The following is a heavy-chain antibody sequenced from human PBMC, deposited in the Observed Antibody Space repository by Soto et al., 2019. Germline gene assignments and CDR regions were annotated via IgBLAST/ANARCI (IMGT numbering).Heavy chain of an antibody. Sequence: QVQLVESGGGVVQPGRSLRLSCAASGFTFSSYGMHWVRQAPGKGLEWVAVISYDGSNKYYADSVKGRFTISRDNSKNTLYLQMNSLRAEDTAVYYCATDLVRQLVRYYSYGMDVWGQGTTVTVSS. V-gene: IGHV3-30*03. CDR3: ATDLVRQLVRYYSYGMDV. J-gene: IGHJ6*02. D-gene: IGHD6-13*01. CDR1: GFTFSSYG. CDR2: ISYDGSNK.